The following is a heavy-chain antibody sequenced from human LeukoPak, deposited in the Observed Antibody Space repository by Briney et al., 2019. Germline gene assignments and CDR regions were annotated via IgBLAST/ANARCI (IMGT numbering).Heavy chain of an antibody. CDR1: GFTASSNY. CDR3: ARDESFYGSGRYY. D-gene: IGHD3-10*01. V-gene: IGHV3-53*01. Sequence: GGSLRLSCTAPGFTASSNYMSWVRQAPGKGLVWFSDIYSGGSTYYAVSVKGRFTISRDNSKTTLYLQINSLRAEDTAVYYCARDESFYGSGRYYWGQGTLVTVSS. J-gene: IGHJ4*02. CDR2: IYSGGST.